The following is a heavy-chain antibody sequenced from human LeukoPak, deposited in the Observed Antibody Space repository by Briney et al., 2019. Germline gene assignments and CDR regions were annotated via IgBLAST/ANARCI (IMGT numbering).Heavy chain of an antibody. CDR1: GGTFSSYA. Sequence: SVTVSFKASGGTFSSYAISWVRQAPGQGLEWMGGIIPIFGTANYAQKFQGRVTITADESTSTAYMELSSLRSEDTAVYYCARDRSDYGGNSVGMDVWGQGTTVTVSS. V-gene: IGHV1-69*01. D-gene: IGHD4-23*01. J-gene: IGHJ6*02. CDR2: IIPIFGTA. CDR3: ARDRSDYGGNSVGMDV.